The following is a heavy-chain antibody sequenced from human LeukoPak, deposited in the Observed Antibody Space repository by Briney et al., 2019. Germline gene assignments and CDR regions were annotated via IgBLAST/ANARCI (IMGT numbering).Heavy chain of an antibody. Sequence: NSSETLSLTCAVSGGSISRGGYSWSWIRQPPGKGLEWIGYIYHSGSTYYNPSLKSRVTISVDRSKNQFSLKLSSVTAADTAVYYCARDGLLTGIDYWGQGTLVTVSS. J-gene: IGHJ4*02. V-gene: IGHV4-30-2*01. CDR1: GGSISRGGYS. CDR2: IYHSGST. D-gene: IGHD3-9*01. CDR3: ARDGLLTGIDY.